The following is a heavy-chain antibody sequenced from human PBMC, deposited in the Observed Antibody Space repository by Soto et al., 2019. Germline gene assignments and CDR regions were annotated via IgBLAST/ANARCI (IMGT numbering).Heavy chain of an antibody. J-gene: IGHJ6*02. V-gene: IGHV4-39*01. CDR1: GGSISSSSYY. Sequence: PSETLSLTCTVSGGSISSSSYYWGWIRQPPGKGLEWIGSIYYSGSTYYNPSLKSRVTISVDTSKNQFSLKLSSVTAADTAVYYCASHMGSVAGTNYYHYGMDVWGQGTTVTVSS. D-gene: IGHD6-19*01. CDR3: ASHMGSVAGTNYYHYGMDV. CDR2: IYYSGST.